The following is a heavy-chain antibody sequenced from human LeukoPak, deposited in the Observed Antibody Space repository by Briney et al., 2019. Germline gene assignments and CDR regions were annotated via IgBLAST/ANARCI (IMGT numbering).Heavy chain of an antibody. Sequence: PSETLSLTCTVSGDSISSYSWSCIRQPPGKGLEWIGNIHYSGSTNYNPSLKSRVTISVDTSKNQLSLKLNSVTAADTAVYYCARIVYYYGSGSPYYYMDVWGKGITVTVSS. CDR3: ARIVYYYGSGSPYYYMDV. CDR1: GDSISSYS. V-gene: IGHV4-59*12. CDR2: IHYSGST. J-gene: IGHJ6*03. D-gene: IGHD3-10*01.